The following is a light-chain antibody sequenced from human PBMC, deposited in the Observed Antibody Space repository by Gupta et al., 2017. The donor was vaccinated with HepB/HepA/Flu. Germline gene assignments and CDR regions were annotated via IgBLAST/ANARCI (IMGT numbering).Light chain of an antibody. J-gene: IGKJ4*01. CDR1: QAISSY. V-gene: IGKV1-9*01. Sequence: DLRLTHYPSFLSASEEDGVSITCRARQAISSYLAWYQQKPGKAPKLLIYDASTLQSGVPSRFSGSGSGTEFTLTISSLQPEDFATYYCQHHNSYPLTFGGGTKVEIK. CDR3: QHHNSYPLT. CDR2: DAS.